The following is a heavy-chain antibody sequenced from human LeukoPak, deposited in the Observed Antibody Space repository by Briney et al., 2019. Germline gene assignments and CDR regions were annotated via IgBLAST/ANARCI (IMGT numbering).Heavy chain of an antibody. J-gene: IGHJ4*02. V-gene: IGHV1-69*06. CDR1: GGTFSSYA. CDR3: ARGKVEYCGGDCPFDY. D-gene: IGHD2-21*02. Sequence: ASVKVSCKASGGTFSSYAISWVRQAPGQGLEWMGGIIPIFGTANYAQKFQGRVTITADKSTSTAYMELSSLRSEDTAVYYCARGKVEYCGGDCPFDYWGQGTLVTVSS. CDR2: IIPIFGTA.